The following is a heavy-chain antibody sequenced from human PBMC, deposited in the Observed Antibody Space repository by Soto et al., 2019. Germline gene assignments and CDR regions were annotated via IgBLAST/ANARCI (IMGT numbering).Heavy chain of an antibody. J-gene: IGHJ5*02. CDR2: INPSGGST. D-gene: IGHD2-2*01. Sequence: VASVKVSCKASGYTFTSFYMHWVRQAPGQGLEWMGIINPSGGSTSYAQKFQGRVTMTRDTSTSTVYMELSSLRSEDTAVYYCAREGAIVPAATSYNWFDPWGQGTLVTVSS. CDR3: AREGAIVPAATSYNWFDP. V-gene: IGHV1-46*01. CDR1: GYTFTSFY.